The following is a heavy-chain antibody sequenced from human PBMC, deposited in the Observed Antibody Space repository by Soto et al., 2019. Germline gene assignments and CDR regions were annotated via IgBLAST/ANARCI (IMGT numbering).Heavy chain of an antibody. J-gene: IGHJ2*01. Sequence: QVQLVESGGGVVQPGRSLILSCAASGFTFSSYAMHWVRQAPGKGLEWVAVISYDGSNKYYADSVKGRFTISRDNSKNTLYLPMNSLIAEDTAVYYCARDPLWGTAMVLWYFDLWGRGTLVTVSS. D-gene: IGHD5-18*01. V-gene: IGHV3-30-3*01. CDR1: GFTFSSYA. CDR3: ARDPLWGTAMVLWYFDL. CDR2: ISYDGSNK.